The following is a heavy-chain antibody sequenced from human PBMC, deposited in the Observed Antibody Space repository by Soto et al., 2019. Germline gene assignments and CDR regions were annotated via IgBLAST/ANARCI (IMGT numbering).Heavy chain of an antibody. CDR1: GGSISSGDYY. Sequence: SETLSLTCTVSGGSISSGDYYWSWIRQPPGKGLEWIGHIYYSGSTYYNPSLKSRVTISVDTSKNQFSLKLSSVTAADTAVYYCAREYGNLYNWFDPWGQGTLVTVSS. CDR2: IYYSGST. V-gene: IGHV4-30-4*01. CDR3: AREYGNLYNWFDP. D-gene: IGHD4-17*01. J-gene: IGHJ5*02.